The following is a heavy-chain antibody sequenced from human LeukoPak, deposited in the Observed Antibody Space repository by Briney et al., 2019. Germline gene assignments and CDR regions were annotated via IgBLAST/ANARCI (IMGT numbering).Heavy chain of an antibody. J-gene: IGHJ4*02. Sequence: EASVKVSCKASGYTFTSYYMHWVRQAPGQGLEWMGIINPSGGSTSYAQKFQGRVTMTRDTSTSTVYMELSSLRSEDTAVYYCARSHTPGLKVGATSYWGQGTLVTVSS. CDR1: GYTFTSYY. D-gene: IGHD1-26*01. CDR2: INPSGGST. V-gene: IGHV1-46*01. CDR3: ARSHTPGLKVGATSY.